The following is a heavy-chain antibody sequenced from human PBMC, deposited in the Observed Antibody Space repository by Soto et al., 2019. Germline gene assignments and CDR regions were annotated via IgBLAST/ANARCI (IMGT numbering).Heavy chain of an antibody. CDR2: IITIFGTA. J-gene: IGHJ6*02. D-gene: IGHD6-19*01. Sequence: SVKVSCKASGGTFSSYAISWVRQAPGQGLEWMGGIITIFGTANYSQKFPGRVTITADKSTSTDYMELSSLRSEDTAVYYCARQWLVPAGYYYYGMDVWGQGTTVTVS. CDR3: ARQWLVPAGYYYYGMDV. CDR1: GGTFSSYA. V-gene: IGHV1-69*06.